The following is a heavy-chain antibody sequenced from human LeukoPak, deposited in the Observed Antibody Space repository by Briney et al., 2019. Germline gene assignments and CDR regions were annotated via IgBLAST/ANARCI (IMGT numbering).Heavy chain of an antibody. CDR3: ARVFGEKYYYDSSGYFDY. CDR1: GYTFTSYD. V-gene: IGHV1-8*01. D-gene: IGHD3-22*01. Sequence: ASVKVSCKASGYTFTSYDINWVRQATGQGLEWMGWMNPNSGNTGYAQKFQGRVTMTRNTSISTAYMELSSLRSEDTAVYYCARVFGEKYYYDSSGYFDYWGQGTLVTVSS. J-gene: IGHJ4*02. CDR2: MNPNSGNT.